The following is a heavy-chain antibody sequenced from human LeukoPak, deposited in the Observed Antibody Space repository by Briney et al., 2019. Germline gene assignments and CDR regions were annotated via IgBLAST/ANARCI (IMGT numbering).Heavy chain of an antibody. V-gene: IGHV1-2*06. CDR3: AXPELLRGDDAFDI. CDR1: GYTFTGYY. Sequence: ASVKVSRKASGYTFTGYYMHWVRQAPGQGLEWMGRINPNSGGTNYAQKFQGRVTMTRDTSISTAYMELSRLRSDDTPVYYCAXPELLRGDDAFDIWGQGTMVTVSS. CDR2: INPNSGGT. J-gene: IGHJ3*02. D-gene: IGHD2-15*01.